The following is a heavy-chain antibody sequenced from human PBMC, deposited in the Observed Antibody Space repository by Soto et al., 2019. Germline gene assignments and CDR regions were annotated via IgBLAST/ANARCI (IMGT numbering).Heavy chain of an antibody. V-gene: IGHV3-48*02. CDR3: ARDHGGSTWFVGIYYYFGVDV. Sequence: PGGSLILSCAASGFTLSSYNMNWVRQAPGKGLEWVSYISGSSDTIYYADSVKGRFTISRDNAKNSLYLQMDSLRDEDTAVYYCARDHGGSTWFVGIYYYFGVDVWGQGTTVTVSS. CDR1: GFTLSSYN. CDR2: ISGSSDTI. D-gene: IGHD6-13*01. J-gene: IGHJ6*02.